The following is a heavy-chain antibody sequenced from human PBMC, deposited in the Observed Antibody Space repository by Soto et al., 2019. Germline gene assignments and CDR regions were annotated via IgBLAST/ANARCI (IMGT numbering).Heavy chain of an antibody. J-gene: IGHJ4*02. D-gene: IGHD4-17*01. CDR1: GFTFSSYA. Sequence: GGSLRLSCSASGFTFSSYAMHWVRQAPGKGLEYVSAISSNGGSTYYADSVKGRFTISRDNSKNTLYLQMSSLRAEDTDVYYCVKTRAVDYDDFRYFDYWGQGTLVTVSS. CDR3: VKTRAVDYDDFRYFDY. CDR2: ISSNGGST. V-gene: IGHV3-64D*08.